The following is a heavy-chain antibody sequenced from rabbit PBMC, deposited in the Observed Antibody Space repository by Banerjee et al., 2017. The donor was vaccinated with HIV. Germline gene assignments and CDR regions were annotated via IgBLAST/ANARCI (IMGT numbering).Heavy chain of an antibody. D-gene: IGHD1-1*01. V-gene: IGHV1S45*01. CDR3: ASGYSDVYFNL. CDR2: IYAGYGTGT. J-gene: IGHJ4*01. Sequence: QEQLEESGGDLVKPEGSLTLTCTASGFSFSSSYWICWVRQAPGKGLEWIACIYAGYGTGTYYASWAKGRFTISKTSSNTVTLQMTSLTAADTATYFCASGYSDVYFNLWGQGTLVTVS. CDR1: GFSFSSSYW.